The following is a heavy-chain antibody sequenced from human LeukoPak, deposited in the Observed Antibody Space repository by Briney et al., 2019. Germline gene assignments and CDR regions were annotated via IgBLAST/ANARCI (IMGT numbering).Heavy chain of an antibody. CDR1: GFPFSSHW. V-gene: IGHV3-7*01. Sequence: GGSLRLSCAASGFPFSSHWVSWFRQSPGKGLEWVAHINQDGSEEYYVDSVKGRFTISRDNAKNSLYLQMNSLRAEDTAVCYCARGGYDLELQDAFDIWGQGTMVTVSS. CDR2: INQDGSEE. J-gene: IGHJ3*02. CDR3: ARGGYDLELQDAFDI. D-gene: IGHD1-7*01.